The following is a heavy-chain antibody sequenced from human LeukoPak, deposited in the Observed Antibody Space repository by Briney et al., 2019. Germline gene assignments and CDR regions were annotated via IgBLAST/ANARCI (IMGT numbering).Heavy chain of an antibody. Sequence: PSETLSLTCTVSGGSISSSTYYWGWIRQPPGKGLEWIGSIYYSGSTNYNPSLKSRVTISVDTSENQFSLKLSSVTAADTAVYYCARGEVVVVPAATYYYYYGMDVWGRGTTVTVSS. J-gene: IGHJ6*02. CDR3: ARGEVVVVPAATYYYYYGMDV. CDR1: GGSISSSTYY. V-gene: IGHV4-39*07. D-gene: IGHD2-2*01. CDR2: IYYSGST.